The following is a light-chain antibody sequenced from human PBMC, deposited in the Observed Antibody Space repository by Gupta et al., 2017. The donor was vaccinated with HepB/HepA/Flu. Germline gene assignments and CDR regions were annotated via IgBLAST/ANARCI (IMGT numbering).Light chain of an antibody. Sequence: EIVLTQSPATLSLSPGERATLSCRASQSVSSNLAWYQQKPGQAPRLLIYEASNRATGIPATISGLEPEDFAVYFCQQRDNWPPDDTFGQGTRLEI. J-gene: IGKJ5*01. CDR3: QQRDNWPPDDT. CDR2: EAS. V-gene: IGKV3-11*01. CDR1: QSVSSN.